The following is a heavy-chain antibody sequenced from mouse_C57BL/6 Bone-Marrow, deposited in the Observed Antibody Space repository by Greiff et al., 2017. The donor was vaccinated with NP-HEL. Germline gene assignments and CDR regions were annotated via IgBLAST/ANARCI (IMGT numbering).Heavy chain of an antibody. V-gene: IGHV1-50*01. CDR1: GYTFTSYW. Sequence: QVQLKQPGAELVKPGASVKLSCKASGYTFTSYWMQWVKQRPGQGLEWIGEIAPSDSYTNYNQKFKGKATLTVDTSSSTAYMQLSSLTSEDSAVYYCARGYGSSPGWGQGTTLTVSS. CDR2: IAPSDSYT. J-gene: IGHJ2*01. D-gene: IGHD1-1*01. CDR3: ARGYGSSPG.